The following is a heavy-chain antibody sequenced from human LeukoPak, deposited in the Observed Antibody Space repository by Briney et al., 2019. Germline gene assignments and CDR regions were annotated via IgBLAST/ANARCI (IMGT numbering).Heavy chain of an antibody. CDR1: GGSIRNSF. D-gene: IGHD2-15*01. V-gene: IGHV4-4*07. Sequence: PSETLSLTCTVSGGSIRNSFWSWIRQPAGKGLEWIGRIHDNGDSNHNPSLKSRVTMSLDTSRNQVSLKLASVTAADTAVYYCARAPSGCGGTCPSDHWGPGTQATLSS. CDR2: IHDNGDS. CDR3: ARAPSGCGGTCPSDH. J-gene: IGHJ4*02.